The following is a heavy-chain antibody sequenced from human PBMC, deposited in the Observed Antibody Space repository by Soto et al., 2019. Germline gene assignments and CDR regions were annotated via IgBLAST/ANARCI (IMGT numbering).Heavy chain of an antibody. D-gene: IGHD3-10*01. CDR1: GFTCSSYA. J-gene: IGHJ5*02. Sequence: GSLRLSGAASGFTCSSYAMSWVRQAPWKWIEWVSAISGSGGSTYYADSVKVRFTISRDNSKNTLYLQMNSLRAEDTAVYYCEKAGRITMVRGASFWFDPWGQGTLVPVSS. V-gene: IGHV3-23*01. CDR2: ISGSGGST. CDR3: EKAGRITMVRGASFWFDP.